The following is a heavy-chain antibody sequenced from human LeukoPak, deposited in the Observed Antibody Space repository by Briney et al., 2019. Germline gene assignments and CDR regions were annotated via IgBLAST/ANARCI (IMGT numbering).Heavy chain of an antibody. CDR2: ISGSGGST. D-gene: IGHD3-22*01. CDR3: AKSAYYDASGYYREYYFDY. J-gene: IGHJ4*02. V-gene: IGHV3-23*01. Sequence: GGSLRLSCVPSGFSFSNYAMSWVRQAPGKGLEWVSSISGSGGSTHYADSVKGRFTISRDKTKNTLYMQMNSLRAEDTAVYYCAKSAYYDASGYYREYYFDYWGQGTLVTVSS. CDR1: GFSFSNYA.